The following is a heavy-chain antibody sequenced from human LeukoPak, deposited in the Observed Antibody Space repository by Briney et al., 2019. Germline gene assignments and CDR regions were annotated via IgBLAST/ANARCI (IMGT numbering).Heavy chain of an antibody. Sequence: GGSLRLSCAASGFTFSKYGMHWVRQAPGKGLEWVAVIWFDGSNRNHADSVKGRFTISRDNSKNTLYLQMNSLRVEDTAVYFCVRDYCSGGSCYENNWFDPWGQGTLVTVSS. D-gene: IGHD2-15*01. CDR2: IWFDGSNR. CDR1: GFTFSKYG. CDR3: VRDYCSGGSCYENNWFDP. J-gene: IGHJ5*02. V-gene: IGHV3-33*01.